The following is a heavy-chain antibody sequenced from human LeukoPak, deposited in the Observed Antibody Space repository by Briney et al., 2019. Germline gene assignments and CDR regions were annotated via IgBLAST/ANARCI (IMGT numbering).Heavy chain of an antibody. CDR3: ARRVVAAHNWFDP. D-gene: IGHD2-15*01. Sequence: SETLSLTCTVSGDSITNSYWAWIRQSPGKGLEWIGHTYHSGSSAYHPSLKSRVSMLVDASTNQLFLNLTSVTAADTAVYYCARRVVAAHNWFDPWGQGTLVTVSS. J-gene: IGHJ5*02. V-gene: IGHV4-59*01. CDR1: GDSITNSY. CDR2: TYHSGSS.